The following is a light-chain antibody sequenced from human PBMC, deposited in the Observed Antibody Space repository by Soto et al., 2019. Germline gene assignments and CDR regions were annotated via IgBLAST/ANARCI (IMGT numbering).Light chain of an antibody. CDR3: QQYGTSPTT. V-gene: IGKV3-20*01. Sequence: EIVLTQYSATLSLSPGERATLSCRPSQSVPSNALAWYQQKPGQAPRLLIYGVSSRATGIQDRFSGSGSGTDFTLTISSLEPEDFAMYYCQQYGTSPTTFGQGTKVDIK. J-gene: IGKJ1*01. CDR2: GVS. CDR1: QSVPSNA.